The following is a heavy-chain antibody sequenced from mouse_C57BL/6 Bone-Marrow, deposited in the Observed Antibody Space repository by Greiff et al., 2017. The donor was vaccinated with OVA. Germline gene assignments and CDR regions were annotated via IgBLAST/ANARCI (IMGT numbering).Heavy chain of an antibody. Sequence: VQLKESGAELVMPGASVKLSCTASGFNIKDYYMHWVKQRTEQGLEWIGRIDPEDGDTKYAPKFQGKATITADKSSNTAYLQLSSLTSEDTAVYYCAGSYYYGSSPWFAYWGQGTLVTVSA. CDR3: AGSYYYGSSPWFAY. V-gene: IGHV14-2*01. D-gene: IGHD1-1*01. CDR2: IDPEDGDT. CDR1: GFNIKDYY. J-gene: IGHJ3*01.